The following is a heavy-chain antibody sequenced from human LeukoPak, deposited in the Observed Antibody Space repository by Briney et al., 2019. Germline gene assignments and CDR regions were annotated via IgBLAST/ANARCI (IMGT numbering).Heavy chain of an antibody. CDR3: ARGNYDILTGYRKDFDY. Sequence: PSETLSLTCTVSGSSISSGSSYWGWVRQPPGMGLEWIGNIYWTGSTYYNPSLESRVSISVDTSKNQFSVKLSSVTAADTAVYYCARGNYDILTGYRKDFDYWGQGTLVTVSS. J-gene: IGHJ4*02. V-gene: IGHV4-39*01. CDR1: GSSISSGSSY. CDR2: IYWTGST. D-gene: IGHD3-9*01.